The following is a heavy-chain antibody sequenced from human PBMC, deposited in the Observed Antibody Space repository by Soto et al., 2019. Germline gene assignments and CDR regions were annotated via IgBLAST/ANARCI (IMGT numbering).Heavy chain of an antibody. CDR2: ISAYNGNT. D-gene: IGHD3-22*01. Sequence: QVQLVQSGAEVKKPGASVKVSCKASGYTFTSYGISWVRQAPGQGLEWMGWISAYNGNTNYAQKLQGRVTMTSDTATGTAYMEMSSRCSDDASEYYYASDGGYYSNYGGQGTLVTVSS. CDR1: GYTFTSYG. CDR3: ASDGGYYSNY. J-gene: IGHJ4*02. V-gene: IGHV1-18*01.